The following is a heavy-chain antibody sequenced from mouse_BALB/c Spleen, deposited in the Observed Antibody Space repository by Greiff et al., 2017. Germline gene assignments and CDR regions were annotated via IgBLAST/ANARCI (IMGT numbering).Heavy chain of an antibody. CDR1: GFAFSSYD. V-gene: IGHV5-12-1*01. D-gene: IGHD2-1*01. J-gene: IGHJ4*01. CDR2: ISSGGGST. Sequence: EVMLVESGGGLVKPGGSLKLSCAASGFAFSSYDMSWVRQTPEKRLEWVAYISSGGGSTYYPDTVKGRFTISRDNAKNTLYLQMSSLKSEDTAMYYCARQGGGNYLYYAMDYWGQGTSVTVSS. CDR3: ARQGGGNYLYYAMDY.